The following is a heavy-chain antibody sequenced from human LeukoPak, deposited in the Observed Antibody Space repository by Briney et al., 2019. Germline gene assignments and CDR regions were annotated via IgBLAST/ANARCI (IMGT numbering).Heavy chain of an antibody. D-gene: IGHD3-9*01. CDR2: IIPILGIA. Sequence: SVKVSCKASGGTFSSYAISWVRQAPGQGLEWMGRIIPILGIANYAQKFQGRVTITADKSTSTAYMELSSLRSEDTAVYYCASLGLGDILTGHYTTQGMDVWGQGTTVTVSS. CDR1: GGTFSSYA. V-gene: IGHV1-69*04. J-gene: IGHJ6*02. CDR3: ASLGLGDILTGHYTTQGMDV.